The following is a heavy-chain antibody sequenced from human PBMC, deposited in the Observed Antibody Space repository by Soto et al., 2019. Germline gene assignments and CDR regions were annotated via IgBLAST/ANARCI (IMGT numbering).Heavy chain of an antibody. V-gene: IGHV3-30-3*01. CDR3: ARGAGWFDS. Sequence: PGGSLRLSCAASGFTFSSSAMHWVRQAPGKGLEWVATISHDGINKYYADSMKGPFTISRDNSKNTLYLQMNTLRPEDTAVYYCARGAGWFDSWGQGTLVTVS. CDR2: ISHDGINK. CDR1: GFTFSSSA. J-gene: IGHJ5*01.